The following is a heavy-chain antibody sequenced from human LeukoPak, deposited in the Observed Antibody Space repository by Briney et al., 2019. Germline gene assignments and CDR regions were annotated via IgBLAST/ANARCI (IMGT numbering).Heavy chain of an antibody. Sequence: PGGSLRLSCAASGFTFSSYAMSWVRQAPGKGLEWVSAISGSGGSTYYADSVKGRFTISRDNSKNTLYLQMNSLRAEDTAVYYCAKLYGSGPDYYYYYMDVWGKGTTVTVSS. CDR2: ISGSGGST. D-gene: IGHD3-3*01. CDR1: GFTFSSYA. J-gene: IGHJ6*03. V-gene: IGHV3-23*01. CDR3: AKLYGSGPDYYYYYMDV.